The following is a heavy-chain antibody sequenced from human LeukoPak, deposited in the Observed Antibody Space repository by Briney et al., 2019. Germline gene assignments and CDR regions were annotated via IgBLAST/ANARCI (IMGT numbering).Heavy chain of an antibody. Sequence: ASVKVSCKASGYTFTSYDINWVRQATGQGLEWMGWMNPNSGNTGYAQKFQGRVTMTRNTSISTAYMELGSLRSEDTAVYYCARGPSYDSSGYYGGIDYWGQGTLVTVSS. V-gene: IGHV1-8*01. CDR3: ARGPSYDSSGYYGGIDY. D-gene: IGHD3-22*01. J-gene: IGHJ4*02. CDR1: GYTFTSYD. CDR2: MNPNSGNT.